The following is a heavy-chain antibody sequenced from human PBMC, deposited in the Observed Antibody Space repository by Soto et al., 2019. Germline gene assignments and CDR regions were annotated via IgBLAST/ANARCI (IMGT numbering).Heavy chain of an antibody. Sequence: EVRLVESGGGLVQPGGSLRLSCAASGFTFSSYEMNWVRQAPGKGLEWVSYISRSGGTICSADSVKGRFTISRDNAKNSLYLQMNSLRAEDTALYYCARGWDCTSTTCYTHNSFDPWGQGVLVTVSA. J-gene: IGHJ5*02. CDR2: ISRSGGTI. D-gene: IGHD2-2*02. V-gene: IGHV3-48*03. CDR3: ARGWDCTSTTCYTHNSFDP. CDR1: GFTFSSYE.